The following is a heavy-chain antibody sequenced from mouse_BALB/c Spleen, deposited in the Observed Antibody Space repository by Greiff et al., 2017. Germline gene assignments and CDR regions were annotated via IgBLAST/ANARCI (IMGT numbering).Heavy chain of an antibody. Sequence: QVQLQQSGAELMKPGASVKISCKATGYTFSSYWIEWVKQRPGHGLEWIGEILPGSGSTNYNEKFKGKATFTADTSSNTAYMQLSSLTSEDSAVYYCAREGGNYAFAYWGQGTLVTVSA. D-gene: IGHD2-1*01. V-gene: IGHV1-9*01. CDR1: GYTFSSYW. J-gene: IGHJ3*01. CDR3: AREGGNYAFAY. CDR2: ILPGSGST.